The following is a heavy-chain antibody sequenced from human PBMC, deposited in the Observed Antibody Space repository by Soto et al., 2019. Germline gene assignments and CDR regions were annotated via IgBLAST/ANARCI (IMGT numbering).Heavy chain of an antibody. CDR3: ARDGSKAGYFDY. V-gene: IGHV3-7*05. D-gene: IGHD4-4*01. J-gene: IGHJ4*02. CDR1: GFTFSSYW. CDR2: IKPDGSEK. Sequence: EVQLVESGGGLVQPGGSLRLSCAASGFTFSSYWMSWVRQATGKGLEWVANIKPDGSEKYYVDSVKGRFTISRDNAKNSLYLQMNSLRDEDTAVYYCARDGSKAGYFDYWCKGTLGTVAS.